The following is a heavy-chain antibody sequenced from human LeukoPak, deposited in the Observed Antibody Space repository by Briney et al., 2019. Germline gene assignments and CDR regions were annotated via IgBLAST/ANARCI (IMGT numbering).Heavy chain of an antibody. CDR1: GFTFSSYA. D-gene: IGHD2-2*01. CDR2: ISYDGSNK. CDR3: AKDEEYQPLFPPN. V-gene: IGHV3-30-3*01. J-gene: IGHJ4*02. Sequence: PGGSLRLSCAASGFTFSSYAMHWVRQAPGKGLEWVAVISYDGSNKYYADSVKGRFTISRDNSKNTLYLQMNSLRAEDTAVYYCAKDEEYQPLFPPNWGQGTLVTVSS.